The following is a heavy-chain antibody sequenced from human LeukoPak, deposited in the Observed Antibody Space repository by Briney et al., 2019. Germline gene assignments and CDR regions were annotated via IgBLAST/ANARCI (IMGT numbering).Heavy chain of an antibody. CDR1: GFTFSVAW. Sequence: GGSLSLSCGASGFTFSVAWMSWVRQAPGKGLQWVGRIKSRTDGATTDYAAPVKGRFTISRDDSKNMLYLQMSSLKTEDTAVYYCTTIKTAMATEFDYWGQGTLVTVSS. CDR2: IKSRTDGATT. D-gene: IGHD5-18*01. J-gene: IGHJ4*02. V-gene: IGHV3-15*01. CDR3: TTIKTAMATEFDY.